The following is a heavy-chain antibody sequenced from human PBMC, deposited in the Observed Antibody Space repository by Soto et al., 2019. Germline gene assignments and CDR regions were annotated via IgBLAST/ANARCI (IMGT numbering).Heavy chain of an antibody. CDR3: ARDPTEPKAIAARTFDY. Sequence: PSETLSLTCTVSGGSISSGGYYWSWIRQHPGKGLEWIGYIYYSGSTYYNPSLKSRVTISVDTSKNQFSLKLSSVTAADTAVYYCARDPTEPKAIAARTFDYWGQGTLVTVSS. V-gene: IGHV4-31*03. D-gene: IGHD6-6*01. J-gene: IGHJ4*02. CDR2: IYYSGST. CDR1: GGSISSGGYY.